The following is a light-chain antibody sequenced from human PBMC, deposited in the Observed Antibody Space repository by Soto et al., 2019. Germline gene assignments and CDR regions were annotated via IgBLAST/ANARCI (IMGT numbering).Light chain of an antibody. V-gene: IGKV3-15*01. J-gene: IGKJ3*01. Sequence: EIVMTQSPATLSVSPGERATLSCRASQSISSNLAWYQQKPGQAPRLLIYGASTRATGIPATFSGSGSGTEFPHTISSLQSEDFAVYYCQQYNNWPFTFGPGTKVDIK. CDR1: QSISSN. CDR2: GAS. CDR3: QQYNNWPFT.